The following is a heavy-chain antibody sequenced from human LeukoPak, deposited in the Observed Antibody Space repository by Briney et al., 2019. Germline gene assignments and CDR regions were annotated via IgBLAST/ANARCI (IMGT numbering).Heavy chain of an antibody. D-gene: IGHD6-19*01. V-gene: IGHV3-11*01. CDR3: ARDRQWLVSYYFDY. Sequence: PGGSLRLSCAASGFTFSDYYMSWIRQAPGKGLEWVSYISSSGSTIYYADSVKGRFTISRDNAKNSLYLQMNSLRAGDTAVYYCARDRQWLVSYYFDYWGQGTLVTVSS. J-gene: IGHJ4*02. CDR2: ISSSGSTI. CDR1: GFTFSDYY.